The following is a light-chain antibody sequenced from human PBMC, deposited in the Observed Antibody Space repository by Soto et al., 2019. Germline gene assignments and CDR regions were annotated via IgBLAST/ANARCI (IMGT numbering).Light chain of an antibody. CDR2: GAS. J-gene: IGKJ2*01. V-gene: IGKV3-20*01. CDR3: QQYYRSHQWGYT. Sequence: EFVLTQSPATLSLSPGDRATLSCRASQSVGSAYIAWYQQKPGQAPRLLISGASKRATGLPDRFSGSGSGTDFTRTISRLEPDDCAVYYCQQYYRSHQWGYTFGQGTKLEIK. CDR1: QSVGSAY.